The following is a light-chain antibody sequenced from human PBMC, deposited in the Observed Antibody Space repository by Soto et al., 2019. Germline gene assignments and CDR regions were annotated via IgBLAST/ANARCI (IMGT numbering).Light chain of an antibody. CDR1: SSNIGSNT. V-gene: IGLV1-44*01. Sequence: QSALTQPPSASGTPGQRVTISCSGGSSNIGSNTVNWYKQLPGTAPKLLIYSNNQRPSGVPDRFSGSKSGTSGSLVISGLQSEDEADYYCAAWDDRLNGNWVFGGGTKLTVL. J-gene: IGLJ3*02. CDR2: SNN. CDR3: AAWDDRLNGNWV.